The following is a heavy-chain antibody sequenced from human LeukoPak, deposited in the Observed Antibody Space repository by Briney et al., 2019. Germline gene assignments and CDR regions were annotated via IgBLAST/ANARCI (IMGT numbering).Heavy chain of an antibody. V-gene: IGHV3-30-3*01. J-gene: IGHJ4*02. CDR2: ISYDGSNK. CDR1: GFTFSSYA. CDR3: ARDVDTAMEGSIDY. D-gene: IGHD5-18*01. Sequence: GGSLRLSCAASGFTFSSYAMHWVRQAPGKGLEWVAVISYDGSNKYYADSVKGRFTISRDNSKDTLYLQMNSLRAEDTAVYYCARDVDTAMEGSIDYWGQGTLVTVSS.